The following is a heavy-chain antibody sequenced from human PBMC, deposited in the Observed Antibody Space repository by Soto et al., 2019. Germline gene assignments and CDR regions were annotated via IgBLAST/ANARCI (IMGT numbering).Heavy chain of an antibody. J-gene: IGHJ6*02. V-gene: IGHV4-4*02. Sequence: SETLSLTCAVSGGSISSSNWLSWVRQPPGKGLEWIGEIYHSGSTNYNPSLKSRVTISVDKSKNQFSLKLSSVTAADTAVYYCARDRKGVYSSSSYYYGMDVWGQGTTVTVSS. CDR3: ARDRKGVYSSSSYYYGMDV. CDR1: GGSISSSNW. D-gene: IGHD6-6*01. CDR2: IYHSGST.